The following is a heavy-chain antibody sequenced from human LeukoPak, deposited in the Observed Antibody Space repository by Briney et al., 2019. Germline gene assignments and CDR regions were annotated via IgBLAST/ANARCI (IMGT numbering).Heavy chain of an antibody. CDR2: ISETI. CDR3: VGEVGRPKTFYFDS. D-gene: IGHD3-16*01. J-gene: IGHJ4*02. V-gene: IGHV3-48*04. CDR1: GFVFSRDN. Sequence: GGSLRLSCIASGFVFSRDNMNWVRQAPGKGLEWVAHISETIYYADSVQGRFTISRDNAKNSLYLQMSNLRVDDTAMYYCVGEVGRPKTFYFDSWGRGTPVTVSS.